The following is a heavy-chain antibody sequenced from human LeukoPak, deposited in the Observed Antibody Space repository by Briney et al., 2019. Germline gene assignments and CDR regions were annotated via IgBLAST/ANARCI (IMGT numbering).Heavy chain of an antibody. Sequence: SETLSLTCTVSGDSISTYYWTWIRQPPGKGLEWIGYIYNTATTNYNPSLKSDSRTNYNASLKSRVTMSLDTSKNQFFLALSSVTAADTAIYYCARGLAYYNSESFYVWLDPWGQGTLVTVSS. V-gene: IGHV4-59*01. CDR3: ARGLAYYNSESFYVWLDP. J-gene: IGHJ5*02. CDR1: GDSISTYY. CDR2: IYNTATT. D-gene: IGHD3-10*01.